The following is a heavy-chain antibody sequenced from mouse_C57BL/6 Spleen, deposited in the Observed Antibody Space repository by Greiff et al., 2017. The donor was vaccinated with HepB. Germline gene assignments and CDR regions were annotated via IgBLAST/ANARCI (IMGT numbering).Heavy chain of an antibody. CDR3: AREKGYYDYDFFDY. Sequence: EVKLQESGPGLVKPSQSLSLTCSVTGYSITSGYYWNWIRQFPGNKLEWMGYISYDGSNNYNPSLKNRISITHDTSKNQFFLKLNSVTTEDTATYYCAREKGYYDYDFFDYWGQGTTLTVSS. CDR2: ISYDGSN. CDR1: GYSITSGYY. J-gene: IGHJ2*01. D-gene: IGHD2-4*01. V-gene: IGHV3-6*01.